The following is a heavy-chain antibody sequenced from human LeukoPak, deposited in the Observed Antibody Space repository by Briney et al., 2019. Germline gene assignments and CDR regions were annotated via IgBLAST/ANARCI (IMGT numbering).Heavy chain of an antibody. CDR2: INPNSGDT. D-gene: IGHD5-12*01. V-gene: IGHV1-2*02. CDR1: GYTFTGYY. J-gene: IGHJ4*02. CDR3: AKNPYEYYFDY. Sequence: ASARVSCKASGYTFTGYYMHWLRQAPGPGLEWMGLINPNSGDTNYAQKFQGRVTMTRDTSISTAYMELSRLTSDDTAVYYCAKNPYEYYFDYWGQGTLVTVSS.